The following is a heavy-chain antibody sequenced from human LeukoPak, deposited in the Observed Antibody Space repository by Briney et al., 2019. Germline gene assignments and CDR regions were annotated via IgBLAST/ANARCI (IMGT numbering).Heavy chain of an antibody. V-gene: IGHV3-30*02. CDR3: AKDISAVAGTPDY. D-gene: IGHD6-19*01. CDR2: IRNDGSNH. J-gene: IGHJ4*02. CDR1: GFTFSHHG. Sequence: GGSLRLSCAASGFTFSHHGMHWVRQAPGKGLEWVAFIRNDGSNHYYADSVKGRFTISRDNSKNNVYLQMYSLRVEDTALYYCAKDISAVAGTPDYWGQGTLVTVSS.